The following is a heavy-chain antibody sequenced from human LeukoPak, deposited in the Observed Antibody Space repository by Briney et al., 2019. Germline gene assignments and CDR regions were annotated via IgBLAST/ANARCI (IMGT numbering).Heavy chain of an antibody. V-gene: IGHV1-18*01. CDR3: ARDEEYSSSTGIHAFGM. CDR1: GYTFTSHG. CDR2: ISAYNGNT. J-gene: IGHJ3*02. D-gene: IGHD6-6*01. Sequence: RASVKVSCNGPGYTFTSHGISLGRQAPGQGLEWMGWISAYNGNTNYAQKLQGRVTMTTDTSTSTAYMELRSLRSDDTAVYYGARDEEYSSSTGIHAFGMWGQGTMVSVSS.